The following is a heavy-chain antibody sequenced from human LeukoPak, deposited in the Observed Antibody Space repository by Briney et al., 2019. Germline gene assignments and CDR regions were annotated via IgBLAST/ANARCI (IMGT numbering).Heavy chain of an antibody. CDR2: IHSDGSST. D-gene: IGHD2-2*01. CDR3: ARGYCSSPNCYPRLDVFDI. Sequence: PGGSLRLSCAASGFTFSSYWMHWVRQAPGKGLVWVSRIHSDGSSTSYADSVKGRFTISRDNAKNTLYLQMNSLRAEDTAVYYCARGYCSSPNCYPRLDVFDIWGQGTMVTVSS. J-gene: IGHJ3*02. CDR1: GFTFSSYW. V-gene: IGHV3-74*01.